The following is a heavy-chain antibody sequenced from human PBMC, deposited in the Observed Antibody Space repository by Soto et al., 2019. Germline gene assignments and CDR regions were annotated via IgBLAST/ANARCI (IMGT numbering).Heavy chain of an antibody. CDR3: ATDYVWGSYRPPGEVP. V-gene: IGHV4-30-4*01. D-gene: IGHD3-16*02. CDR1: CGSISSGDYY. Sequence: QVQLQESGPGLVKPSQTLSLTCTVSCGSISSGDYYWSWIRQPPGKGLEWIGYIYYSGSTYYNPSLKSRVTISVDTSKNQFSLTLSSVTAADTAVYYCATDYVWGSYRPPGEVPWGQGTLVTVSS. J-gene: IGHJ5*02. CDR2: IYYSGST.